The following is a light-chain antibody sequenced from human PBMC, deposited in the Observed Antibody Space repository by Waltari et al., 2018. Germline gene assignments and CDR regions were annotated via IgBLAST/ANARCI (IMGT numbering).Light chain of an antibody. CDR1: QSVLYSSNNKNY. Sequence: DIVMTQSPDSLAVSLGERATINCKSSQSVLYSSNNKNYLAWYQQKPGQPPKLLIYWASTRESGVPDRCSGSGSGTDFTLTISSLQAEDVAVYYCQQYYSTPGTFGQGTRLEIK. CDR3: QQYYSTPGT. CDR2: WAS. V-gene: IGKV4-1*01. J-gene: IGKJ5*01.